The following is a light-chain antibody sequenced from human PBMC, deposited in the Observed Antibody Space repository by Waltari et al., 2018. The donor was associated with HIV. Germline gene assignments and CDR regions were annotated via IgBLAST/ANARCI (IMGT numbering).Light chain of an antibody. CDR1: SSNIGDNY. J-gene: IGLJ2*01. CDR2: DNN. CDR3: GTWDSSLSAGL. Sequence: QSVLTQPPSVSAAPGQKVTISCSGSSSNIGDNYVSWYQQLPGTAPKLLIYDNNKLPSGIPDRFSASKSGTSATLGITGLQTGDEADYYCGTWDSSLSAGLFGGGTKLTVL. V-gene: IGLV1-51*01.